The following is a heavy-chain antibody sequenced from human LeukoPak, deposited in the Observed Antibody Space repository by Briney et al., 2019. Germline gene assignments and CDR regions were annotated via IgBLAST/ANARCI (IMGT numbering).Heavy chain of an antibody. V-gene: IGHV3-74*01. J-gene: IGHJ4*02. CDR1: GFTFSRYW. CDR3: AGVGGDYEIAY. CDR2: LNTEGSGP. Sequence: PGGSLRLSCAASGFTFSRYWMHWVRQAPGKGLVWVSRLNTEGSGPRYADSVKGRFTISRDNARNTLYLQMNSLRAEDTAVYYCAGVGGDYEIAYWGQGTLVTVSS. D-gene: IGHD2-21*02.